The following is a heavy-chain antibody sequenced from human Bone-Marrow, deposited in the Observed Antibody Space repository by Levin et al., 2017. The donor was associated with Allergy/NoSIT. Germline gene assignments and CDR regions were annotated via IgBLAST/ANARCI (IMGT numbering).Heavy chain of an antibody. J-gene: IGHJ4*02. CDR2: IKSKTDGGSP. Sequence: GGSLRLSCVASGFTLSNVWMSWVRQAPGKGLEWVGRIKSKTDGGSPDYAAPVKGRFTISRDDSKHILYLHMYSLKTDDAAVYYCATEIPNTYYYESSGFDYWGQGTRVTVSS. D-gene: IGHD3-22*01. V-gene: IGHV3-15*01. CDR3: ATEIPNTYYYESSGFDY. CDR1: GFTLSNVW.